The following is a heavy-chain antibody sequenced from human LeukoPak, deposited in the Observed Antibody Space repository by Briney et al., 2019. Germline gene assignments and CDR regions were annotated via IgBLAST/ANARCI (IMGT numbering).Heavy chain of an antibody. CDR2: IYTSGST. CDR1: GGSISSYY. CDR3: ASSTNDDYYYYMDV. V-gene: IGHV4-4*09. D-gene: IGHD1-1*01. Sequence: PSETLSLTCTVSGGSISSYYWSWIRQPPGKGLEWIGYIYTSGSTNYNPSLKSRVTISVDTSKNQFSLKLSSVTAADTAVYYCASSTNDDYYYYMDVWGKGTTVTVSS. J-gene: IGHJ6*03.